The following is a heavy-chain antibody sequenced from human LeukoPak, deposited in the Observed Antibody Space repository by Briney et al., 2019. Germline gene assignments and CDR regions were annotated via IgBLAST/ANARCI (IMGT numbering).Heavy chain of an antibody. CDR2: IRYDGSNK. D-gene: IGHD1-26*01. CDR1: GFTFSSYG. J-gene: IGHJ3*02. Sequence: QPGGSLRLSCAASGFTFSSYGMHWVRQAPGKGLEWVAFIRYDGSNKYYADSVKGRFTISRDNSKNTLYLQMNSLRAEDTAVYYCARPSGSYYYDAFDIWGQGTMVTVS. CDR3: ARPSGSYYYDAFDI. V-gene: IGHV3-30*02.